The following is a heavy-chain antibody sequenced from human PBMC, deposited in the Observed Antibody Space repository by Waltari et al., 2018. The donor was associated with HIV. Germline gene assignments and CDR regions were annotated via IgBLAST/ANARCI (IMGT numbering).Heavy chain of an antibody. CDR1: GDSISNYY. CDR2: IYKSGST. Sequence: QVQLQESGPGLVKPSETLSLTCTVSGDSISNYYWNWIRQSPEKGLEWIGNIYKSGSTNYNPSLKSRVSISMDTSKKEFSLKLRSVTAADTAVYFCSRSRDGDNWGPGHWGQGTLVTVSS. CDR3: SRSRDGDNWGPGH. J-gene: IGHJ4*02. D-gene: IGHD2-21*02. V-gene: IGHV4-59*01.